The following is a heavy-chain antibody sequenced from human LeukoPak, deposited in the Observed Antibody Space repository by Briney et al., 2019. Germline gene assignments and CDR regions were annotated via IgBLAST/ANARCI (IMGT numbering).Heavy chain of an antibody. CDR1: GGSISSYY. CDR3: ARGGTQLTFPV. D-gene: IGHD4/OR15-4a*01. V-gene: IGHV4-59*01. J-gene: IGHJ4*02. Sequence: PSEILSLTCSVSGGSISSYYWSWIRQPPGKGLEWIGYMYYSGSANYNPSLKSRVTMSVDTSKNHFSLNLTSVTAADTAVYYCARGGTQLTFPVWGQGTLVTVSS. CDR2: MYYSGSA.